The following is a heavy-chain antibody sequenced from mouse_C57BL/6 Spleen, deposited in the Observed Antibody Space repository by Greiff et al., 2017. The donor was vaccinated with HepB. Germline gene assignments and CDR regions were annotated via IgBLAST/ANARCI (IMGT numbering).Heavy chain of an antibody. CDR3: ARSIYYGNYERAMDY. CDR1: GYTFTDYY. J-gene: IGHJ4*01. V-gene: IGHV1-76*01. Sequence: QVQLQQSGAELVRPGASVKLSCKASGYTFTDYYINWVKQRPGQGLEWIARIYPGSGNTYYNEKFKGKATLTAEKSSSTAYMQLSSLTSEDSAVYFWARSIYYGNYERAMDYWGQGTSVTVSS. D-gene: IGHD2-1*01. CDR2: IYPGSGNT.